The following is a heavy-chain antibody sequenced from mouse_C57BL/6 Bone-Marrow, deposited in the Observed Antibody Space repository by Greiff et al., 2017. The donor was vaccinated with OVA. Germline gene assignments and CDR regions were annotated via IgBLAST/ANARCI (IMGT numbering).Heavy chain of an antibody. D-gene: IGHD2-3*01. CDR3: AKWDDGYYYWYFDV. CDR1: GFSLTSYG. CDR2: LWRGGST. J-gene: IGHJ1*03. Sequence: VKLMESGPGLVQPSQSLSITCTVSGFSLTSYGVHWVRQSPGKGLEWLGVLWRGGSTDYNAAFMSRLSITKDNSKSQVFFKMNSLQADDTAIYYCAKWDDGYYYWYFDVWGTGTTVTVSS. V-gene: IGHV2-5*01.